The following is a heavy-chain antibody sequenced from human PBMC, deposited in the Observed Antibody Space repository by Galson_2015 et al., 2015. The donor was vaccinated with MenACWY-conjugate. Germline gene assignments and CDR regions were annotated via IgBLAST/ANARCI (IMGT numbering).Heavy chain of an antibody. J-gene: IGHJ4*02. Sequence: GVERDSAVGVGVDTYYLDSVKGRFTISRENAKNSLYLQMNSLRAEDTAVYYCAREARDDYSSGWDLDYWGQGSLVTVSS. D-gene: IGHD6-19*01. CDR2: VGVGVDT. V-gene: IGHV3-13*01. CDR3: AREARDDYSSGWDLDY.